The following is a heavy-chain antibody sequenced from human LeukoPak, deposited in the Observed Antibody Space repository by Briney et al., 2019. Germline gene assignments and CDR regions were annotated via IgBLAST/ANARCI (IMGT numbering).Heavy chain of an antibody. J-gene: IGHJ4*02. CDR3: ARAVGATEYFDY. CDR2: IYYSGST. CDR1: GGSFSGYY. V-gene: IGHV4-59*01. Sequence: SETLSLTCAVYGGSFSGYYWSWIRQPPGKGLEWIGYIYYSGSTNYNPSLKSRVAISVDTSKNQFSLKLSSVTAADTAVYYCARAVGATEYFDYWGQGTLVTVSS. D-gene: IGHD1-26*01.